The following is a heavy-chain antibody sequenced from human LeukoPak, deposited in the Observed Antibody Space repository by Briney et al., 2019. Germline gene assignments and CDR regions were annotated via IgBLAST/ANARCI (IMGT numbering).Heavy chain of an antibody. J-gene: IGHJ4*02. CDR3: ARRSITIFGVVKRDY. Sequence: SETLSLTCTVSGGSISSSSDYWGWIRQPPGKGLEGIGSIYYSGSTYYNPSLKSRVTISGDTSKNQFSLKLSYVTDADTAVYYCARRSITIFGVVKRDYWGQGTLVTVSS. CDR1: GGSISSSSDY. CDR2: IYYSGST. D-gene: IGHD3-3*01. V-gene: IGHV4-39*01.